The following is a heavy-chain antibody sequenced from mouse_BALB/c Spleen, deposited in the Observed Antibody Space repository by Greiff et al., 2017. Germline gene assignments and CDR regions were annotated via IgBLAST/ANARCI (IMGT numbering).Heavy chain of an antibody. CDR3: ARTAYYRYDKAYYYAMDY. V-gene: IGHV1-63*02. CDR1: GYTFTNYW. Sequence: QVQLQQSGAELVRPGTSVKISCKASGYTFTNYWLGWVKQRPGHGLEWIGDIYPGGGYTNYNEKFKGKATLTADTSSSTAYMQLSSLTSEDSAVYFCARTAYYRYDKAYYYAMDYWGQGTSVTVSS. D-gene: IGHD2-14*01. J-gene: IGHJ4*01. CDR2: IYPGGGYT.